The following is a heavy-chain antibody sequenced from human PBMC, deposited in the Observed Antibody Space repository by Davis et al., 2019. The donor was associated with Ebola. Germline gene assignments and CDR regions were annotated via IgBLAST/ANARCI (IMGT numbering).Heavy chain of an antibody. CDR1: GYTFTSHG. J-gene: IGHJ5*02. CDR2: INPHNGNT. Sequence: SVKVSCKASGYTFTSHGLSGVRQPPGHGLEWMGCINPHNGNTNYAQNVQGRVTMNTDTSTSTAYMEVGILRSDDTAVYYWARAQFPTTSDRWGQGTLVTVSS. V-gene: IGHV1-18*01. D-gene: IGHD1-1*01. CDR3: ARAQFPTTSDR.